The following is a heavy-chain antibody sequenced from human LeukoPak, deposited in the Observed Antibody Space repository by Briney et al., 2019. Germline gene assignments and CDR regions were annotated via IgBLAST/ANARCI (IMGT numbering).Heavy chain of an antibody. Sequence: ASVNVSCKVSGYTLTQLSMLSLRQAPGNRLEWMGGFDPEDGETIYAQKFQGRVTMTEDTSTDTAYMELSSLRSEDTAVYYCATGDKAVAAYETAYYGMDVWGQGTTVTVSS. V-gene: IGHV1-24*01. CDR3: ATGDKAVAAYETAYYGMDV. D-gene: IGHD6-19*01. CDR2: FDPEDGET. J-gene: IGHJ6*02. CDR1: GYTLTQLS.